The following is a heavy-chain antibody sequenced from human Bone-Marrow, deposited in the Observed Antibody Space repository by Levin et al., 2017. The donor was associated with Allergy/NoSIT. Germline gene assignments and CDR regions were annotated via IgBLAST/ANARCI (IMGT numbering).Heavy chain of an antibody. V-gene: IGHV3-11*01. D-gene: IGHD3-10*01. J-gene: IGHJ4*02. CDR3: ARAQGRLVWFGESVYFDY. CDR1: GFHFSDYH. Sequence: LSLTCEASGFHFSDYHMSWIRQSPGKGLEWIADIGSSGNIIYYADSVEGRFTISRDNAKNSVFLQMKSLRADDTAVYYCARAQGRLVWFGESVYFDYWGQGSLVTVSS. CDR2: IGSSGNII.